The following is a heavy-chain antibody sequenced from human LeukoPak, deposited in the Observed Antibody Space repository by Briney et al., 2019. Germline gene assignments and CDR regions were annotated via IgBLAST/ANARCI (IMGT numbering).Heavy chain of an antibody. CDR1: GGTFSSYA. CDR3: AGQKAYYDFWSGYYTGQGNWFDP. D-gene: IGHD3-3*01. J-gene: IGHJ5*02. Sequence: ASVKVSCKASGGTFSSYAISWVRQAPGQGLEWMGGIIPIFGTANYAQKFQGRVTITADESTSTAYMELSSLRSEDTAVYYCAGQKAYYDFWSGYYTGQGNWFDPWGQGTLVTVSS. V-gene: IGHV1-69*13. CDR2: IIPIFGTA.